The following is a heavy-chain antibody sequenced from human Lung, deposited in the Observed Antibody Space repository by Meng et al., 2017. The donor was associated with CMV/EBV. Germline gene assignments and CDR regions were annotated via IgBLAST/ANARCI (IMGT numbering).Heavy chain of an antibody. J-gene: IGHJ6*02. D-gene: IGHD2-2*01. Sequence: SCAASGFTFSDYYMSWIRQAPGKGLEWVSYISSSVSTIYYADSVKGRFTISRENAKNSQYLQMNSLRAEDTAVYYCARVFSIPYGMDVWGQGTTVTVSS. CDR3: ARVFSIPYGMDV. CDR1: GFTFSDYY. V-gene: IGHV3-11*01. CDR2: ISSSVSTI.